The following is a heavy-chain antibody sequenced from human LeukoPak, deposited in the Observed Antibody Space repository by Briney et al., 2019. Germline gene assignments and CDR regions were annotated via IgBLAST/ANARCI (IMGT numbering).Heavy chain of an antibody. CDR3: ARRLTQYDCFDP. CDR1: GGSIRSSYYY. D-gene: IGHD2-2*01. CDR2: IYDSGST. V-gene: IGHV4-39*01. Sequence: SETLSLTCTVSGGSIRSSYYYWGWIRQPPGKGLEWIGSIYDSGSTYYNPSLKSRVAISVDTSKNQFSLHLNSVTPEDTAVYYCARRLTQYDCFDPWGQGILVTVSS. J-gene: IGHJ5*02.